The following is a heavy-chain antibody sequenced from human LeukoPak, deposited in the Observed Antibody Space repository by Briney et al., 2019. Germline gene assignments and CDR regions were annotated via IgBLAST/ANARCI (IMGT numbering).Heavy chain of an antibody. CDR3: ARGRGAHYYDSSGFDY. Sequence: ASVKVSCKASGYTFTSYGISWVRQAPGQGLEWMGWISAYNGNTNYAQKLQGRVTMTTDTSTSTAYMELRSQRSDDTAVYYCARGRGAHYYDSSGFDYWGQGTLVTVSS. CDR1: GYTFTSYG. V-gene: IGHV1-18*01. D-gene: IGHD3-22*01. CDR2: ISAYNGNT. J-gene: IGHJ4*02.